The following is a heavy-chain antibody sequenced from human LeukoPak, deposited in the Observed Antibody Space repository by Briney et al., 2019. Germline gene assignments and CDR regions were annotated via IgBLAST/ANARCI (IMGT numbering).Heavy chain of an antibody. J-gene: IGHJ4*02. CDR1: GGSISSYY. CDR2: IYYSGST. D-gene: IGHD6-13*01. CDR3: ARDPGSAAAAYFDY. V-gene: IGHV4-59*01. Sequence: PSETLSLTCTGSGGSISSYYWSWIRQPPGKGLEWIGYIYYSGSTNYNPSLKSRVTISVDTSKNQFSLKLSSVTAADTAVYYCARDPGSAAAAYFDYWGQGTLVTVSS.